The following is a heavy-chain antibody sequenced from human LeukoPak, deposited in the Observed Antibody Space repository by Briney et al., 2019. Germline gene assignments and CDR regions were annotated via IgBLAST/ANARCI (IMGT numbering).Heavy chain of an antibody. V-gene: IGHV1-18*01. D-gene: IGHD2-21*02. CDR2: ISAYNGNT. CDR3: ARDTRAYCGGDRYPLNFDY. Sequence: GASVKVSCKASGYTFTSYGISWVRQAPGQGLEWMGWISAYNGNTNYAQKLQGRVTMTTDTSTSTAYMELRSLRSDDTAVYYCARDTRAYCGGDRYPLNFDYWGQGTLVTVSS. CDR1: GYTFTSYG. J-gene: IGHJ4*02.